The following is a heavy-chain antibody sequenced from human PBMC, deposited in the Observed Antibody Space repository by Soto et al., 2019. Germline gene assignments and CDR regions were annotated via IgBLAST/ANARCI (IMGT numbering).Heavy chain of an antibody. Sequence: QVQLVQSGAEVKTPGASVTVSCKTSGYAFTDSFIHWLRQAPGHGLEWMGMINPFGGRVTYAQTFQGRVTMTKDTSANTVYLELNSLVPEQTGGYYCPRARIGTLNVFDYWGQGTLVSVSS. CDR1: GYAFTDSF. CDR2: INPFGGRV. D-gene: IGHD1-1*01. J-gene: IGHJ4*02. V-gene: IGHV1-46*01. CDR3: PRARIGTLNVFDY.